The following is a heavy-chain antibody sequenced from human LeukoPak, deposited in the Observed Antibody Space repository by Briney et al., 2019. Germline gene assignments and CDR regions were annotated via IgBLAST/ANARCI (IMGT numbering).Heavy chain of an antibody. J-gene: IGHJ4*02. V-gene: IGHV3-30*02. Sequence: TGGSLRLSCAASGFTFSSYGMHWVRQAPGKGLEWVAFIRYDGSNKYYADSVKGRFTISRDNSKNTLYLQMNSLRAEDTAVYYCAKDRTGGSYYYFDYWGQGTLVTVSS. CDR1: GFTFSSYG. D-gene: IGHD1-26*01. CDR2: IRYDGSNK. CDR3: AKDRTGGSYYYFDY.